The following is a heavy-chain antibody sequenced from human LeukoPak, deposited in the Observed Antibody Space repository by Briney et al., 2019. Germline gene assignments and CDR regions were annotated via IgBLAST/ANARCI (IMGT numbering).Heavy chain of an antibody. J-gene: IGHJ4*02. CDR2: FDPEDGET. D-gene: IGHD3-22*01. Sequence: ASVKVSCKVSGYTLTELSMHWVRQAPGKGLEWMGGFDPEDGETIYAQKFQGRVTMTGDTSTDTAYMELSSLRSEDTAVYYCATDRYYYDSSGYNPGYFDYWGQGTLVTVSS. CDR3: ATDRYYYDSSGYNPGYFDY. CDR1: GYTLTELS. V-gene: IGHV1-24*01.